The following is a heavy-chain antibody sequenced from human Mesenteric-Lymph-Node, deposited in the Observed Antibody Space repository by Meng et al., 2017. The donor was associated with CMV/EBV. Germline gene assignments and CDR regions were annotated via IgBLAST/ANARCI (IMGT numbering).Heavy chain of an antibody. J-gene: IGHJ4*02. CDR2: TSAYTEHP. V-gene: IGHV1-18*01. CDR3: ATRVRYNWNEDDY. D-gene: IGHD1-1*01. CDR1: GCCLTRHA. Sequence: KTAGCCLTRHASRWVRRAPGQRLRWVRETSAYTEHPEYAQKFQGRITITTDTSTTTVYMELRALRSDDTATYYCATRVRYNWNEDDYWGQGTLVTVSS.